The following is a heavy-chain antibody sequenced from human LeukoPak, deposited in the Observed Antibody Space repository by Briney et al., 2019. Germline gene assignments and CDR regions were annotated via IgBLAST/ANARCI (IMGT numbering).Heavy chain of an antibody. CDR2: INHSGST. J-gene: IGHJ4*02. CDR3: ARGLRHPVIVLMVYAIRAQYYFDY. V-gene: IGHV4-34*01. Sequence: PSETLSLTCAVYGGSFSGYYWSWIRQPPGKGLEWIGEINHSGSTNYNPSLKSRVTISVDTSKNRFSLKLSSVTAADTAVYYCARGLRHPVIVLMVYAIRAQYYFDYWGQGTLVTVSS. CDR1: GGSFSGYY. D-gene: IGHD2-8*01.